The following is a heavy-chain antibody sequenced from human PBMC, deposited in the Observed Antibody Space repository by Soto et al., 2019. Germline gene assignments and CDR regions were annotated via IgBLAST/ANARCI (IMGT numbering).Heavy chain of an antibody. V-gene: IGHV1-24*01. CDR2: FDPEDGET. CDR3: AREGVGATFGY. J-gene: IGHJ4*02. Sequence: ASVKVSCKVSGYTLTELSMHWVRQAPGRGLEWMGGFDPEDGETIYAQKFQGRVTMTRDTSTSTVYMELSSLRSEDTAVYYCAREGVGATFGYWGQGTLVTVSS. CDR1: GYTLTELS. D-gene: IGHD1-26*01.